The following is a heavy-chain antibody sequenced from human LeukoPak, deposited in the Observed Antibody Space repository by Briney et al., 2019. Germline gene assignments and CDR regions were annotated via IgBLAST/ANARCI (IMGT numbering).Heavy chain of an antibody. V-gene: IGHV3-23*01. CDR3: AKSRDYGDHSLNY. Sequence: GGSLRLSCAASGFTLSSAVMSWVRQAPGKGLEWVSAISGSGGSTYYADSVKGRFTISRDNSKNTLYLQMNSLRAEDTAVYYCAKSRDYGDHSLNYWGQGTLVTVSS. CDR2: ISGSGGST. D-gene: IGHD4-17*01. CDR1: GFTLSSAV. J-gene: IGHJ4*02.